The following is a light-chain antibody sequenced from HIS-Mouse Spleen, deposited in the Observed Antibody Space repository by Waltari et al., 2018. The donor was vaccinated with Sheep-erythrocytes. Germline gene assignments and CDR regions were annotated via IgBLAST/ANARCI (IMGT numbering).Light chain of an antibody. CDR2: QDS. J-gene: IGLJ2*01. V-gene: IGLV3-1*01. CDR3: QAWDSSTVV. CDR1: KLGDKY. Sequence: SYELTQPPSVSVSPGQTASITCSGDKLGDKYACWYQQKPGQSPVLVIYQDSKRPSGFPERFAGSKSWNTATLTIGGTQAMDEADYYCQAWDSSTVVFGGGTKLTVL.